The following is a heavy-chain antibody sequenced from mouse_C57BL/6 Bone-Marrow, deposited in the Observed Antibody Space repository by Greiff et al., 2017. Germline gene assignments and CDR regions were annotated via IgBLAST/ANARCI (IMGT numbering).Heavy chain of an antibody. D-gene: IGHD2-5*01. CDR1: GFTFSGFW. CDR2: INSDGSAI. J-gene: IGHJ1*03. V-gene: IGHV11-2*01. Sequence: EVKLVESGGGLVQPGGSRGLSCEGSGFTFSGFWMSWVRQTPGKTLEWIGDINSDGSAINYAPSIKDRFTIFRDNDKSTLYRQMSNVRSEDTATYFCIGDSNYWYFDVWGTGTTVTVSS. CDR3: IGDSNYWYFDV.